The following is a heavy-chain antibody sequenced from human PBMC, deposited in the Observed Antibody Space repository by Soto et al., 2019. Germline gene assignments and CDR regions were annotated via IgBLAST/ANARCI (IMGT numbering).Heavy chain of an antibody. J-gene: IGHJ4*02. CDR2: ISGSGGST. Sequence: EVQLLESGGGLVQPGGSLRLSCAASGFTFSSYAMSWVRQAPGKGLEWVSAISGSGGSTYYADSVKGRFTISRDNSKNTLYLQMNSLRAEDTAVYYCATPRNGYCSCGSCLYFDYWGQGTLVTVSS. CDR3: ATPRNGYCSCGSCLYFDY. D-gene: IGHD2-15*01. V-gene: IGHV3-23*01. CDR1: GFTFSSYA.